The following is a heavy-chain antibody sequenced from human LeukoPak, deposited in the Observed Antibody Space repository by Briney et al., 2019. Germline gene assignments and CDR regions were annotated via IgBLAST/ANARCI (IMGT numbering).Heavy chain of an antibody. CDR3: AKNRGHCVDGVCHNYYYMDV. J-gene: IGHJ6*03. CDR1: GFTFSSFA. D-gene: IGHD2-8*02. CDR2: VSGSAGRT. Sequence: GGSLRLSCAASGFTFSSFAMTWVRQAPGKGLEWVSTVSGSAGRTDYADSVKGRFTISRDNLKNTLYLRMNGLRAEDTAVYYCAKNRGHCVDGVCHNYYYMDVWGRGTTVTVSS. V-gene: IGHV3-23*01.